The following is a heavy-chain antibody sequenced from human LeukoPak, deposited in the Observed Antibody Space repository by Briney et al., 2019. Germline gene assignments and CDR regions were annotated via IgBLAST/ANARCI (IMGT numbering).Heavy chain of an antibody. V-gene: IGHV3-43*01. CDR3: AKDYGDYGSDY. D-gene: IGHD4-17*01. CDR1: GFTFDDYT. Sequence: GGSLRLSCAASGFTFDDYTMHWVRQAPGKDLEWVSLISWDGGSTYYADSVKGRFTISRDNSKNTLYLQMNSLRAEDTAVYYCAKDYGDYGSDYWGQGALVTVSS. J-gene: IGHJ4*02. CDR2: ISWDGGST.